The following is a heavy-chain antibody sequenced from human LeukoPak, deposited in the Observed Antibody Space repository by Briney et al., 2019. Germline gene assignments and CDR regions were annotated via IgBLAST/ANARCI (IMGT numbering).Heavy chain of an antibody. J-gene: IGHJ3*02. CDR2: IYSGGST. V-gene: IGHV3-66*01. CDR1: GFTVSSNY. Sequence: GGSLRLSCAASGFTVSSNYMTWVRQAPGKGLEWVSVIYSGGSTYYAGCVKGRFTISRDNSKNTLYLQMNSLRAEDTAVYYCAREAVTGLDAFDIWGQGTMVTVSS. D-gene: IGHD1-1*01. CDR3: AREAVTGLDAFDI.